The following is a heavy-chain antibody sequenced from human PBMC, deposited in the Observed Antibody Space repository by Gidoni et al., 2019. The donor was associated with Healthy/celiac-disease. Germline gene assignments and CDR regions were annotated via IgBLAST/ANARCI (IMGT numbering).Heavy chain of an antibody. CDR3: AKLYAARIVGATGY. CDR1: VFPFSSYA. J-gene: IGHJ4*02. Sequence: EVQLLESGGGLVQPGGSLRLSCAASVFPFSSYAMSWVRQAPGKGLEWVSAISGSGGSTYYADSVKGRFNISRDISKNTLYLQMNSLRAEDTAVYYCAKLYAARIVGATGYWGQGTLVTVSS. CDR2: ISGSGGST. D-gene: IGHD1-26*01. V-gene: IGHV3-23*01.